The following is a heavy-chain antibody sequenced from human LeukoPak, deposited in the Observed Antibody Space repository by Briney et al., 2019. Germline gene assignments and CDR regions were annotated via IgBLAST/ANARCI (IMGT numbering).Heavy chain of an antibody. D-gene: IGHD3-16*02. V-gene: IGHV3-48*03. Sequence: QAGGSLRLSCAASGFTFSSFEMHWVRQAPGKGLDWIAYISGGGSTEYYADSVKGRFTISRDNAKNSLYLQMNSLRAEDTAVYYCARDSDYVWGSYRYKRYFDYWGQGTLVTVSS. CDR1: GFTFSSFE. J-gene: IGHJ4*02. CDR2: ISGGGSTE. CDR3: ARDSDYVWGSYRYKRYFDY.